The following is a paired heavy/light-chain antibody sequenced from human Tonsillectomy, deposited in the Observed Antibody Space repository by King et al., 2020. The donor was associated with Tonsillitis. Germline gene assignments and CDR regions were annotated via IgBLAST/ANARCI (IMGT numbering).Heavy chain of an antibody. Sequence: QLQLQESGPGLVKPSETLSLNCTVSGGSIRRTNFYWGWIRQPPGKGLEWIASISYTGSSNYDASLKSRVTVTEDTSQSHFSLKLKSVTAADTAVYYCALGWIQRGHGVFEVWGQGTLVTVSS. D-gene: IGHD5-18*01. J-gene: IGHJ3*01. CDR3: ALGWIQRGHGVFEV. CDR2: ISYTGSS. V-gene: IGHV4-39*02. CDR1: GGSIRRTNFY.
Light chain of an antibody. Sequence: QSMLTQPPSASGTPGQRVTISCSGTRSNIGSKTVSWFQHLPGTAPKLLIHSNDQRPSGVPDRFSGSKSGTSASLAISGLQSEDEGDYYCSSWDENLNGPYVVFGGGTKLTVL. V-gene: IGLV1-44*01. CDR2: SND. CDR3: SSWDENLNGPYVV. CDR1: RSNIGSKT. J-gene: IGLJ2*01.